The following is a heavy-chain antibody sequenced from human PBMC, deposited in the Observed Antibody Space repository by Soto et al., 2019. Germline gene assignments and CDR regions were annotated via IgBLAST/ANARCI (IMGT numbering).Heavy chain of an antibody. CDR2: ISYDGSNK. V-gene: IGHV3-30-3*01. J-gene: IGHJ6*02. CDR3: ARDREAFYYYYGMDV. Sequence: LRLSCAASGFTFSSYAMHWVRQAPGKGLEWVAVISYDGSNKYYADSVKGRFTISRDNSKNTLYLQMNSLRAEDTAVYYCARDREAFYYYYGMDVWGQGTTVTVSS. CDR1: GFTFSSYA.